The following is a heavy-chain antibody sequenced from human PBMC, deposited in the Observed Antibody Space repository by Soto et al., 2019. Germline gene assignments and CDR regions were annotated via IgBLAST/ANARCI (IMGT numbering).Heavy chain of an antibody. CDR3: ASIAAPGTTHFDF. Sequence: SETLSLTCTVSGGSLGSSSYYWGWIRQSPGKGLEWIGNIYYSGNTFYNPSLKSRVTISVDTAKNQFYLHLSSVTAADTAIFYCASIAAPGTTHFDFWGQGTLVTLSS. CDR1: GGSLGSSSYY. D-gene: IGHD6-13*01. V-gene: IGHV4-39*01. J-gene: IGHJ4*02. CDR2: IYYSGNT.